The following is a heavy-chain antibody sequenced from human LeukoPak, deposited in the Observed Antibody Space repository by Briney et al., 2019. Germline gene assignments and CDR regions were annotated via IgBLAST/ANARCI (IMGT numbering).Heavy chain of an antibody. D-gene: IGHD6-19*01. CDR2: ISYDGSNK. CDR1: GFTFSSYA. V-gene: IGHV3-30-3*01. J-gene: IGHJ4*02. CDR3: ARALGSEWLTPEY. Sequence: PGRSLRLSCAASGFTFSSYAMHWVRQAPGKGLEWVAVISYDGSNKYYADSVKGRFTISRDNSKNTLYMQMSSLRAEDTALYYCARALGSEWLTPEYWGQGTPVTVSS.